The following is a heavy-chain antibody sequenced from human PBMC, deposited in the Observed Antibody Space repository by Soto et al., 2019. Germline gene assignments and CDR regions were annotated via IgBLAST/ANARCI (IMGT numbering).Heavy chain of an antibody. Sequence: EVQPVESGGGLVQPGKSLRLSCAASGFTFDDYAMHWVRQVPGKGLEWVSGLSWNSGTIDYADSVKGRFTISRDNAKNSLHLRMNSLKPEDTAFYYCAKAESSGWYYSLDYWGQGTLVTVSS. J-gene: IGHJ4*02. D-gene: IGHD6-19*01. V-gene: IGHV3-9*01. CDR1: GFTFDDYA. CDR3: AKAESSGWYYSLDY. CDR2: LSWNSGTI.